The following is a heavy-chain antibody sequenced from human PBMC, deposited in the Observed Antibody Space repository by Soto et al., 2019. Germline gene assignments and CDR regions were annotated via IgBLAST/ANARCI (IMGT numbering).Heavy chain of an antibody. D-gene: IGHD2-15*01. CDR2: INSGNGDT. CDR1: GYTFSDYS. V-gene: IGHV1-3*01. CDR3: ARDSCFGGTCGDDAFDV. Sequence: VHFVQSGAEVKKPGASVTVSCKASGYTFSDYSVHWVRQAPGQRFEWMGWINSGNGDTKYAQNLQGRVTISSDTSACTAYMELSSLTSEDTAVYYCARDSCFGGTCGDDAFDVWGQGTMVTVSP. J-gene: IGHJ3*01.